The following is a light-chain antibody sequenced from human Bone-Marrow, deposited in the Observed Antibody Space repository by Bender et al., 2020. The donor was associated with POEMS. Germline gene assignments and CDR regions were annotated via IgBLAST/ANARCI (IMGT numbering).Light chain of an antibody. CDR2: GYN. CDR1: SSNTGSGYD. J-gene: IGLJ2*01. V-gene: IGLV1-40*01. CDR3: SSYAGTNTFDV. Sequence: QSVLTQPPSVSGAPGQRVTISCTGSSSNTGSGYDINWYQHLPGTAPKLLIYGYNNRPSGVSDRFSGSKSGNTASLTISGLQAEDEAHYYCSSYAGTNTFDVFGGGTKLTVL.